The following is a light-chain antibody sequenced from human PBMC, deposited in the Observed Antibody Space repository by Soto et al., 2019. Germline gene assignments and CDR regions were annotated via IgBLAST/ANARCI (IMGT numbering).Light chain of an antibody. Sequence: QSVLTQPASVSGSHGQSITISCTGTSSDVGSYNLVSWYQQHPGKAPKLMIYEGSKRPSGVSNRFSGSKSGNTASLTISGLQAEDEADYYCCSYAGSSTSVVFGGGTNVTVL. CDR3: CSYAGSSTSVV. V-gene: IGLV2-23*01. CDR2: EGS. J-gene: IGLJ2*01. CDR1: SSDVGSYNL.